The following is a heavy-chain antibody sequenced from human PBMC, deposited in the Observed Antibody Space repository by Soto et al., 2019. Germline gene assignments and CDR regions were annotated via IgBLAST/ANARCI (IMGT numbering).Heavy chain of an antibody. CDR1: GFTFSSYG. J-gene: IGHJ5*02. CDR2: ISHDGSNK. D-gene: IGHD3-3*01. V-gene: IGHV3-30*03. Sequence: GGSLRLSCAASGFTFSSYGMHWVRQAPGKGLEWVAVISHDGSNKYYADSVKGRFTISRDNSKNTLYLQMNSLRAEDTAVYYCAWRWFDPWGQGTLVTVSS. CDR3: AWRWFDP.